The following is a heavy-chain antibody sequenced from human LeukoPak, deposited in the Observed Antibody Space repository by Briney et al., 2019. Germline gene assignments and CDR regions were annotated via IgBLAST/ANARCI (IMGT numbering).Heavy chain of an antibody. J-gene: IGHJ4*02. D-gene: IGHD3-9*01. V-gene: IGHV3-23*01. CDR1: GFTFSSYA. CDR3: VKGDNNILTGYYNSFDY. Sequence: GGSLRLSCAASGFTFSSYAMTWARQAPGKGLEWVSSISGSGISTYYADSVKGRFTISRDNFRNTLYLQMNSLRAEDTALYYCVKGDNNILTGYYNSFDYWGQGTLVTVSS. CDR2: ISGSGIST.